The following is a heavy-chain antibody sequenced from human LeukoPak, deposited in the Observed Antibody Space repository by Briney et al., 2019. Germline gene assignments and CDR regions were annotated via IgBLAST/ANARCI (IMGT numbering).Heavy chain of an antibody. CDR1: GFTVSSNY. CDR2: IYSGGST. CDR3: ARDQRYYDILTGKRERWFDP. Sequence: GGSLRLSCAGSGFTVSSNYMSWVRQAPGKGLEWVSVIYSGGSTYYADSVKGRFTISRDNSKNTLYLQMNSLRAEDTAVYYCARDQRYYDILTGKRERWFDPWGQGTLVTVSS. D-gene: IGHD3-9*01. V-gene: IGHV3-53*01. J-gene: IGHJ5*02.